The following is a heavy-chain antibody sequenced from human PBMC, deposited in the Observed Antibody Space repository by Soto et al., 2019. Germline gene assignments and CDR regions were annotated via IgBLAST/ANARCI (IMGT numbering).Heavy chain of an antibody. J-gene: IGHJ5*02. CDR2: IYHSGST. Sequence: QLQLQESGSGLVKPSQTLSLTCAVSGGSISSSGYSWRWIRQPPGKGLECIGYIYHSGSTYYNPSLKSRVTISVDRSKNQFSLKLSSVTAADTAVYYCASRPSGSGFDPWGQGTLVTVSS. CDR3: ASRPSGSGFDP. D-gene: IGHD1-26*01. V-gene: IGHV4-30-2*01. CDR1: GGSISSSGYS.